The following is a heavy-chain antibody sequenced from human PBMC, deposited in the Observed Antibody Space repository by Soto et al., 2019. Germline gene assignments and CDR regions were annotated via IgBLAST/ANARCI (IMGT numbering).Heavy chain of an antibody. Sequence: ASVKVSCKASGYTFTSYDINWVRQATGQGLEWMGWMNPNSGNTGYAQKFQGRVTMTRNTSISTAYMELSSLRSEDTAVYYCARLVGYYAPLDVWGQGTTVTVSS. D-gene: IGHD3-3*01. CDR1: GYTFTSYD. CDR3: ARLVGYYAPLDV. J-gene: IGHJ6*02. V-gene: IGHV1-8*01. CDR2: MNPNSGNT.